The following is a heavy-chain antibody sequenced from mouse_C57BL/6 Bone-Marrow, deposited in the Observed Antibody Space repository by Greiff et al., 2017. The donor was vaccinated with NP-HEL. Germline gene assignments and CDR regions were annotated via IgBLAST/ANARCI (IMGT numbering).Heavy chain of an antibody. V-gene: IGHV5-17*01. D-gene: IGHD2-4*01. CDR3: ARGAMITTRETWFAY. J-gene: IGHJ3*01. CDR2: ISSGSSTI. Sequence: EVQRVESGGGLVKPGGSLKLSCAASGFTFSDYGMHWVRQAPEKGLEWVAYISSGSSTIYYADTVKGRFTISRDNAKNTLFLQMTSLRSEDTAMYYCARGAMITTRETWFAYWGQGTLVTVSA. CDR1: GFTFSDYG.